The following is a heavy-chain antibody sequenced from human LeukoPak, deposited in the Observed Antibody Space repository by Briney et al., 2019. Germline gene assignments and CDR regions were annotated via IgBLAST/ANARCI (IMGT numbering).Heavy chain of an antibody. J-gene: IGHJ4*02. CDR3: ARDHGSGTYDY. V-gene: IGHV4-59*01. D-gene: IGHD3-10*01. CDR1: GGSISGYY. CDR2: IYYSGST. Sequence: LETLSLTCTVSGGSISGYYWSWIRQPPGKGLEWIGYIYYSGSTNYNPSLKSRVTISVDTSKNQFSLKLSSVTAADTAVYYCARDHGSGTYDYWGQGTLVTVSS.